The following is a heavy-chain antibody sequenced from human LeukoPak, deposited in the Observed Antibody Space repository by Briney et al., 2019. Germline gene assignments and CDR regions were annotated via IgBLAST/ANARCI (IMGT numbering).Heavy chain of an antibody. CDR3: AITTYYYDSSGYYRAGFDY. J-gene: IGHJ4*02. Sequence: PSETLSLSCDVYGGSFSGYYWSWIRQPPGKGLEWIGEINHSGSTNYNPSLKSRVTISVDTSKNQFSLKLSSVTAADTAVYYCAITTYYYDSSGYYRAGFDYWGQGTLVTVSS. CDR2: INHSGST. CDR1: GGSFSGYY. V-gene: IGHV4-34*01. D-gene: IGHD3-22*01.